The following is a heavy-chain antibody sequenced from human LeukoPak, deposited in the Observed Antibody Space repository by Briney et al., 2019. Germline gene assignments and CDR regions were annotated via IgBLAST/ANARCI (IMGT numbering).Heavy chain of an antibody. CDR2: INHSGST. CDR1: GGSFSGYY. CDR3: ARGPQRCSSTSCYIYYYYGMDV. D-gene: IGHD2-2*02. J-gene: IGHJ6*02. V-gene: IGHV4-34*01. Sequence: SETLSLTCAVYGGSFSGYYWSWIRQPPGKGLEWIGEINHSGSTNYNPSLKSRLTISVDTSKNQFSLKPSSVTAADTAVYYCARGPQRCSSTSCYIYYYYGMDVWGQGTTVTVSS.